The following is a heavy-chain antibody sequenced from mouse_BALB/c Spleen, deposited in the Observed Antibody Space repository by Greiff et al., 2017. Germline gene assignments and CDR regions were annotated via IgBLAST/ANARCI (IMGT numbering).Heavy chain of an antibody. J-gene: IGHJ1*01. CDR1: GYTFTDYA. Sequence: QVQLKESGAELVRPGVSVKISCKGSGYTFTDYAMHWVKQSHAKSLEWIGVISTYYGDASYNQKFKGKATMTVDKSSSTAYMELARLTSEDSAIYYCARWGYGTGGYFDVWGAGTTVTVSS. CDR3: ARWGYGTGGYFDV. D-gene: IGHD1-1*01. CDR2: ISTYYGDA. V-gene: IGHV1S137*01.